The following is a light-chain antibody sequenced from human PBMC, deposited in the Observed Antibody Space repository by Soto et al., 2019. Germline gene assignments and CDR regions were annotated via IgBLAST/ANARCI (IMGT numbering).Light chain of an antibody. V-gene: IGKV1-39*01. CDR3: QQSYGTPPFT. J-gene: IGKJ3*01. CDR2: EAS. CDR1: QSVSSY. Sequence: DIQMTQSPSPLSASVGDRVDITCRTSQSVSSYLNWYQAKPGKAPKLLIYEASNLESGVPSRFSGSGSGTDFTLTISSLQPEDSATYYCQQSYGTPPFTFGPGTRVDI.